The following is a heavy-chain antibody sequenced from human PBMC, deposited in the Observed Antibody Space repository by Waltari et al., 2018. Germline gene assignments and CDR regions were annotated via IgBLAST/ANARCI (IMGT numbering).Heavy chain of an antibody. D-gene: IGHD3-16*01. Sequence: QVQLVQSGAEVKKPGSSVTVSCKASGGTFSSYAISWVRQAPGQGLEWMGGTIPIFGTANYAQKFQGRVTITADESTSTAYMELSSLRSEDTAVYYCARSNHYDYVWGSYCTNWFDPWGQGTLVTVSS. CDR3: ARSNHYDYVWGSYCTNWFDP. V-gene: IGHV1-69*01. CDR2: TIPIFGTA. CDR1: GGTFSSYA. J-gene: IGHJ5*02.